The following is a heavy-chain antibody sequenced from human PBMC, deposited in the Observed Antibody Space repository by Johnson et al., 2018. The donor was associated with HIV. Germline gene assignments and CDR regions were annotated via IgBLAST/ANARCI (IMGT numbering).Heavy chain of an antibody. CDR1: GFTFDEYG. V-gene: IGHV3-20*04. D-gene: IGHD4-11*01. CDR3: ARDSTPWGGNYVGYAFDL. CDR2: INWNGGST. Sequence: VQLVESGGGVVRPGGSLRLSCEVSGFTFDEYGMSWVRQAPGKGLEWVSGINWNGGSTGYADSVKGRFTISRDNAKNSLYLQMSSLRAEDTAVYFCARDSTPWGGNYVGYAFDLWGQGTMVTVSS. J-gene: IGHJ3*01.